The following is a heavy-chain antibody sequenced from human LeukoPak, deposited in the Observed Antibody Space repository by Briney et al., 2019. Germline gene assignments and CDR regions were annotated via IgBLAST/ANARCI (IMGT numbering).Heavy chain of an antibody. CDR3: AAYSSSW. J-gene: IGHJ4*02. Sequence: GGSLRLSCAASGFTVSSNYMSWVRQAPGKGLEWVSVIYSGGSTYYADSAKGRFTISRDNSKNTLYLQMNSLRAEDTAVYYCAAYSSSWRGQGTLVTASS. CDR2: IYSGGST. D-gene: IGHD6-13*01. CDR1: GFTVSSNY. V-gene: IGHV3-53*01.